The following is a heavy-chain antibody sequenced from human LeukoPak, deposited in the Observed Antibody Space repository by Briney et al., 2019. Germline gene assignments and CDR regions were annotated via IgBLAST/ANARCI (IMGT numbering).Heavy chain of an antibody. D-gene: IGHD6-19*01. J-gene: IGHJ4*02. CDR3: AHSGSSGWYGWFDY. CDR1: GFSLSTGGVG. V-gene: IGHV2-5*01. Sequence: VSGPTLVKPTQTLTLTCTFSGFSLSTGGVGVRWIRQPPGKALEWLALIYWNDDKRYRPSLKSRLTITKDTSKNQVVLTMTNMDPVDTATYYCAHSGSSGWYGWFDYWGQGTLVTVSS. CDR2: IYWNDDK.